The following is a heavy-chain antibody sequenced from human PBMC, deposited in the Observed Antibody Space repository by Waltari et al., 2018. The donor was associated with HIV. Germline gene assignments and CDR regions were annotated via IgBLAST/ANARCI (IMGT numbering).Heavy chain of an antibody. D-gene: IGHD6-13*01. V-gene: IGHV4-59*01. CDR3: ARGGLIAAAGGGERRLDP. CDR1: ADSISSSC. Sequence: QVQLQESGPGLVKPSETLSLTCAAPADSISSSCWSWFRQTPGKGLAWIGYIYYSGSTNYNPSLRNRVTISLDTSKNQFSLKMTSVTVADTALYYWARGGLIAAAGGGERRLDPWGQGTLVTVSS. CDR2: IYYSGST. J-gene: IGHJ5*02.